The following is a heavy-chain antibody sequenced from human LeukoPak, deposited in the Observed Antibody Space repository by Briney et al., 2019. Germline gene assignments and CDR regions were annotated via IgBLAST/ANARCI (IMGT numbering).Heavy chain of an antibody. Sequence: SETQSLTCAVYGGSFSGYYWSWIRQPPGKGLEWIGEINHSGSTNYNPSLKSRVTISVDTSKNQFSLKLSSVTAADTAVYYCARLGSGYLMALYYYYGMDVWGQGTTVTVSS. CDR3: ARLGSGYLMALYYYYGMDV. CDR2: INHSGST. J-gene: IGHJ6*02. CDR1: GGSFSGYY. D-gene: IGHD3-3*01. V-gene: IGHV4-34*01.